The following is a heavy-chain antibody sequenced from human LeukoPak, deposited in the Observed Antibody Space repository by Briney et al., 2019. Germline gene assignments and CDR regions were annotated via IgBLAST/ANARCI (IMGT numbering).Heavy chain of an antibody. CDR1: GGTFRSYA. CDR3: ARALRAGGYYYGPIQH. V-gene: IGHV1-69*05. Sequence: ASVKVSCKASGGTFRSYAISWVRQAPGQGLEWMGAIIPIFGTANYAQKFQGRVTITTDESTSTAYMELSSLRSEDTAVYYCARALRAGGYYYGPIQHWGQGTLVTVSS. D-gene: IGHD3-22*01. CDR2: IIPIFGTA. J-gene: IGHJ1*01.